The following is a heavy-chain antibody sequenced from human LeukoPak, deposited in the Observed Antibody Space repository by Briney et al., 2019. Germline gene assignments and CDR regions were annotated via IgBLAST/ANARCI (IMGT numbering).Heavy chain of an antibody. D-gene: IGHD3-3*01. Sequence: ASVKVSCKASGGTFSSYAISWVRQAPGQGLEWMGRIIPIFGTANYAQKFQGRVTITADESTSTAYMELSSLRSEDTAVYYCARDRITIFGVGYQYFDYWGQGTLVTVSS. V-gene: IGHV1-69*15. CDR3: ARDRITIFGVGYQYFDY. J-gene: IGHJ4*02. CDR1: GGTFSSYA. CDR2: IIPIFGTA.